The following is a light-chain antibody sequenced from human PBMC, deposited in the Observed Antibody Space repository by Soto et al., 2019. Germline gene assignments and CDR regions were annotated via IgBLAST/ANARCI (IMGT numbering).Light chain of an antibody. Sequence: DIQMTQSPSTLSRYVGDRVTITCRASRNIERWLAWYQQKPGKPPKLLILNASTLGSGVPSRFSGSGSGTEFTLTISGLQPDDFATYYCQHCDTSWPFGQGTKVDIK. V-gene: IGKV1-5*01. CDR3: QHCDTSWP. J-gene: IGKJ1*01. CDR1: RNIERW. CDR2: NAS.